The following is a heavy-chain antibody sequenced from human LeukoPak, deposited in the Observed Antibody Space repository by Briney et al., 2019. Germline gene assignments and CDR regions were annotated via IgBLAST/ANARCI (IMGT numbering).Heavy chain of an antibody. V-gene: IGHV3-30*02. CDR3: AKDTAPGSIVGATEYFDY. CDR2: IRYDGSNK. J-gene: IGHJ4*02. D-gene: IGHD1-26*01. CDR1: GFTFSSYG. Sequence: GGSLRLSCAASGFTFSSYGMHWVRQAPGKGLEWVAFIRYDGSNKNYADSVKGRFTISRDNSKNTLYLQMDSLRAEDTAVYYCAKDTAPGSIVGATEYFDYWGQGTLVTVSS.